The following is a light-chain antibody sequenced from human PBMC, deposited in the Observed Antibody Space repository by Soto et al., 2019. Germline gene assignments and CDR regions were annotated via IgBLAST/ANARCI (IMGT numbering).Light chain of an antibody. CDR1: QSLNTR. J-gene: IGKJ1*01. V-gene: IGKV1-5*01. CDR3: LQDYNYPWT. CDR2: DAS. Sequence: DIQLTQSPSTLSASVGDRVTLTCRASQSLNTRLAWYQQRPGKAPKLLIYDASTLESGVPSRFSGSGSGTDFTLTISSLQPEDFATYYCLQDYNYPWTFGQGTKVDIK.